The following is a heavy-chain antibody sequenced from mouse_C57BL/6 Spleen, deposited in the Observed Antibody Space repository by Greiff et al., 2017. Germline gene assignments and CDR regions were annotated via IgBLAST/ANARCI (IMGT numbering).Heavy chain of an antibody. Sequence: EVKLQESGGGLVKPGGSLKLSCAASGFTFSSYAMSWVRQTPEKRLEWVATISDGGSYTYYPDNVKGRFTISRDNAKNNLYLQMSHLKSEDTAMYYCARERDYGNFFDYWGQGTTLTVSS. CDR1: GFTFSSYA. V-gene: IGHV5-4*01. D-gene: IGHD2-1*01. CDR2: ISDGGSYT. J-gene: IGHJ2*01. CDR3: ARERDYGNFFDY.